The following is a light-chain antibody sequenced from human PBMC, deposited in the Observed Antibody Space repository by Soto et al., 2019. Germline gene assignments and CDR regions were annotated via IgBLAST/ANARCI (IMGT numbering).Light chain of an antibody. CDR1: QSVSSY. CDR2: GAS. J-gene: IGKJ1*01. CDR3: QQYNNWPPWT. V-gene: IGKV3D-15*01. Sequence: EIVLTQSPATLSLSPGERATLSCRASQSVSSYLAWYQQKPGQAPRLLIYGASSRATGIPDRFSGSGSGTEFTLTISGLQSEDFAVYYCQQYNNWPPWTFGQGTKVDIK.